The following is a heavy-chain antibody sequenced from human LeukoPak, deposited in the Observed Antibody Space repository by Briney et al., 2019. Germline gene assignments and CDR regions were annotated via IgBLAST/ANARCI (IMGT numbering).Heavy chain of an antibody. D-gene: IGHD3-22*01. CDR2: INWNGGST. V-gene: IGHV3-20*04. CDR1: GFTFDDYG. J-gene: IGHJ1*01. Sequence: GGSLRLSCAASGFTFDDYGMSWVRQAPGKGLEWVSGINWNGGSTGYAGSVKGRFTISRDNAKNSLYLQMNSLRAEDTALYYCARDRRYYYDSSGYPEYFQHWGQGTLVTVSS. CDR3: ARDRRYYYDSSGYPEYFQH.